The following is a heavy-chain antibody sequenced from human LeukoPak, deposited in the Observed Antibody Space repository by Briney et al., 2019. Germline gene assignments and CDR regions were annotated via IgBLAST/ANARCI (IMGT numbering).Heavy chain of an antibody. V-gene: IGHV1-24*01. CDR3: ATRNFGDYGAFDI. Sequence: GASVKVSCKVSGYTLSDLAMHWVRQAPGKGLEGMGGLDPEDGEAIYAQPFQGRVTMTEDTSSDTAYMVLSSLRSEDTAVYYCATRNFGDYGAFDIWGQGTMVTVSS. CDR2: LDPEDGEA. CDR1: GYTLSDLA. J-gene: IGHJ3*02. D-gene: IGHD4-17*01.